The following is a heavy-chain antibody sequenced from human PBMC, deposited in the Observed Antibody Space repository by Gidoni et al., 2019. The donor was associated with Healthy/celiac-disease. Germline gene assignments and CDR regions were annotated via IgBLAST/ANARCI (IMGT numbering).Heavy chain of an antibody. J-gene: IGHJ3*02. Sequence: ISSGGYYWSWIRQHPGKGLEWIGYIYYSGSTYYNPSLKSRVTISVDTSKNQFSLKLSSVTAADTAVYYCARDRPYYSIDIWGQGTMVTVSS. CDR2: IYYSGST. V-gene: IGHV4-31*02. CDR3: ARDRPYYSIDI. CDR1: ISSGGYY. D-gene: IGHD3-22*01.